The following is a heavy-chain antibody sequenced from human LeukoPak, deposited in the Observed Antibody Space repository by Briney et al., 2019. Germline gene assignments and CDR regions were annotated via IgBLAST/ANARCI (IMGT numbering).Heavy chain of an antibody. D-gene: IGHD6-19*01. CDR2: INPNSGGT. CDR1: GYTFTGYS. V-gene: IGHV1-2*02. J-gene: IGHJ3*02. CDR3: ARDPQWLSAFDI. Sequence: GSVKVSCKTSGYTFTGYSMHWVRQAPGQGLEWMGWINPNSGGTNYAQKFQGRVTMTRDTSISTAYMELSRLRSDDTAVYYCARDPQWLSAFDIWGQGTMVTVSS.